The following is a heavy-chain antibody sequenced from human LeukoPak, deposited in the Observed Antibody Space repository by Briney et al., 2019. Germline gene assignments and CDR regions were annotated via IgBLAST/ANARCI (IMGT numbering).Heavy chain of an antibody. CDR3: ARAVVVDRLIDY. V-gene: IGHV4-34*01. D-gene: IGHD2-15*01. CDR1: GGSFSGYY. CDR2: INHSGST. Sequence: SETLSLTCAVYGGSFSGYYWSWIRQPPGKGLEWIGEINHSGSTNYNPSLKSRVTISVDPSKNQFSLKLSSVTAADTAVYYCARAVVVDRLIDYWGQGTLVTVSS. J-gene: IGHJ4*02.